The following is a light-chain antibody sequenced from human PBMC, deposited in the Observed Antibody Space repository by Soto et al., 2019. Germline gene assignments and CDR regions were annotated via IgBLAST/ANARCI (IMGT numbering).Light chain of an antibody. Sequence: QSALTQPPSASGSPGQSITISCTGTSSDVGGYNYVSWYQQHPGKAPKLMIYEVSNRPSGVSNRFSGSKSDNTASLTISGLQAEDEADYYCSSYTSSSTLGVFGGGTKVTVL. CDR2: EVS. V-gene: IGLV2-14*01. CDR1: SSDVGGYNY. CDR3: SSYTSSSTLGV. J-gene: IGLJ3*02.